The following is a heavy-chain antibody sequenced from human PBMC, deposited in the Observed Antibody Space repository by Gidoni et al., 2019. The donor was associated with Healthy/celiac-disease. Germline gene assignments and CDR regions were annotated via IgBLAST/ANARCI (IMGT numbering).Heavy chain of an antibody. CDR1: GFTFSSYS. D-gene: IGHD3-22*01. Sequence: EVQLVESGGGLVKPGGSMRRSCPPSGFTFSSYSMNWVRQAPGKGLEWVSSISSSSSYIYYADSVKGRFTISRDKAKNSLYLQMNSLRAEDTAVYYCAINYYQAGDYWGQGTLVTVSS. CDR3: AINYYQAGDY. V-gene: IGHV3-21*01. CDR2: ISSSSSYI. J-gene: IGHJ4*02.